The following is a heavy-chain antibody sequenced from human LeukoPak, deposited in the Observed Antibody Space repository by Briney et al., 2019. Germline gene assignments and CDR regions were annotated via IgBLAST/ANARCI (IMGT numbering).Heavy chain of an antibody. CDR3: ARDFGGTYSEGGWLDP. Sequence: GGSLRLSCAASGFTFRSYTIHWVRQTPGKGLEWVSYISGTGTYINYAESVKGRFIISRDNAKNSLYLHMSSLRAEDTAVYYCARDFGGTYSEGGWLDPGGQGTLVTVSS. D-gene: IGHD1-26*01. CDR2: ISGTGTYI. CDR1: GFTFRSYT. V-gene: IGHV3-21*01. J-gene: IGHJ5*02.